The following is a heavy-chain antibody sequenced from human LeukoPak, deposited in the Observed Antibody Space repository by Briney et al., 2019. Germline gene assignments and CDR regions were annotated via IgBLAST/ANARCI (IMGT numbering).Heavy chain of an antibody. V-gene: IGHV4-39*07. CDR1: GGSISSGSYY. D-gene: IGHD6-13*01. CDR2: IYHSGST. J-gene: IGHJ4*02. Sequence: SQTLSLTCTVSGGSISSGSYYWSWIRQPPGKGLEWIGSIYHSGSTYYNPSLKSRVTISVDTSKNQFSLKLSSVTAADTAVYYCASYSSSWPSYWGQGTLVTVSS. CDR3: ASYSSSWPSY.